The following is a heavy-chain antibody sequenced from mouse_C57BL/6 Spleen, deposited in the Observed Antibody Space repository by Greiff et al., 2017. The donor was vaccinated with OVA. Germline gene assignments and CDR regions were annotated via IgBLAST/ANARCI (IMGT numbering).Heavy chain of an antibody. CDR1: GYTFTSYW. CDR3: ARVTTVVGGYCDV. Sequence: VQLQQSGAELAKPGASVKLSCKASGYTFTSYWMHWVKQRPGQGLEWIGYINPSSGYTKYNQKFKDKATLTADKSSSTAYMQLSSLTYEDSAVYYCARVTTVVGGYCDVWGTGTTVTVSS. D-gene: IGHD1-1*01. J-gene: IGHJ1*03. CDR2: INPSSGYT. V-gene: IGHV1-7*01.